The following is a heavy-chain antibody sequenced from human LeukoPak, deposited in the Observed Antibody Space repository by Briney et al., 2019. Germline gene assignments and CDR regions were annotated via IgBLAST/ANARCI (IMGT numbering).Heavy chain of an antibody. J-gene: IGHJ3*02. D-gene: IGHD5-24*01. Sequence: PSETLSLTCAVYGGSFSGYYWSWIRQPPGKGLEWIGEINHSGSTNYNPSLKSRVTISVDTSKNQFSLKLSSVTAADTAVYYCARRSPTKERWLQSVRPAHDAFDIWGQGTMVTVSS. CDR1: GGSFSGYY. CDR3: ARRSPTKERWLQSVRPAHDAFDI. CDR2: INHSGST. V-gene: IGHV4-34*01.